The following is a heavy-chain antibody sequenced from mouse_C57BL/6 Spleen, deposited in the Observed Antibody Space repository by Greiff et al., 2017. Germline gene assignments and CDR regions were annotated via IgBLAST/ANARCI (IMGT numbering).Heavy chain of an antibody. Sequence: DVQLKESGAELVRPGASVKLSCKASGYTFTGYAINWVKQRPGQGLEWIGWIYTGSGCIKYNEKFKGKATLTSDTSSSTVYMQLSRLTSEDSAVYFCARGNIDYGYSVRWAYGGQGTLVTVSA. CDR3: ARGNIDYGYSVRWAY. D-gene: IGHD2-2*01. J-gene: IGHJ3*01. CDR2: IYTGSGCI. CDR1: GYTFTGYA. V-gene: IGHV1-58*01.